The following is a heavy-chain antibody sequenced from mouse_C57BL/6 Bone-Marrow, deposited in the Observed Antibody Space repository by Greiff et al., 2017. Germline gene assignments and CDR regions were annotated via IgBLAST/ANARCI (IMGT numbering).Heavy chain of an antibody. CDR2: IYPGDGGT. V-gene: IGHV1-82*01. CDR1: GYAFSSSW. J-gene: IGHJ4*01. Sequence: QVQLQQSGPELVKPGASVKISCKASGYAFSSSWMNWVKQRPGQGLEWIGRIYPGDGGTNYNGKFKGKATLTADKSSSTAYMQLRSLTSEDSAVYVSASRWGVYDYGYDMDYWGQGTTVTVSS. D-gene: IGHD2-4*01. CDR3: ASRWGVYDYGYDMDY.